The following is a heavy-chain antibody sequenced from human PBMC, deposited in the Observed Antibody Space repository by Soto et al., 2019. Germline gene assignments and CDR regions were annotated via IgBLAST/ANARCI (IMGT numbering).Heavy chain of an antibody. V-gene: IGHV1-3*01. CDR3: ARGPMSGNYLLSYFDF. J-gene: IGHJ4*02. Sequence: ASVKVSFKASGYTFTNYAMHWVRQAPGQRLEWMGWINAGNGITKYSLKFQGRVTITRDTSASTTYMDLSSLRFEDTAVYYCARGPMSGNYLLSYFDFWGQGTLVTVSS. CDR2: INAGNGIT. CDR1: GYTFTNYA. D-gene: IGHD1-26*01.